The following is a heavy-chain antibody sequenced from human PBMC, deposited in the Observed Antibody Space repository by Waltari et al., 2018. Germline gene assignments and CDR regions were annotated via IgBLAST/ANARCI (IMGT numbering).Heavy chain of an antibody. CDR3: ARERYSSSWYCFDY. CDR1: GGSFSGYY. J-gene: IGHJ4*02. Sequence: QVQLQQWGAGLLKPSETLSLTCAVYGGSFSGYYWSWIRQPPGKGLEWIGEINHSGSTNYNPSLKSRVTISVDTSKNQFSLKLSSVTAADTAVYYCARERYSSSWYCFDYWGQGTLVTVSS. CDR2: INHSGST. V-gene: IGHV4-34*01. D-gene: IGHD6-13*01.